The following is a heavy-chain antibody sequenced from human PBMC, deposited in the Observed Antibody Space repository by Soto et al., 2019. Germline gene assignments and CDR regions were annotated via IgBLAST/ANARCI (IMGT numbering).Heavy chain of an antibody. CDR1: GGSISSYF. V-gene: IGHV4-59*01. CDR2: IFDSGSS. J-gene: IGHJ4*02. Sequence: SETLSLTCTVSGGSISSYFCGWIRQPPGKGLEWIGYIFDSGSSNYHPSLQSRVTISVDTSRNQFSLQLTSVTAADTAVYYCARGGSLPFGYWGLGTLVTVSS. D-gene: IGHD3-10*01. CDR3: ARGGSLPFGY.